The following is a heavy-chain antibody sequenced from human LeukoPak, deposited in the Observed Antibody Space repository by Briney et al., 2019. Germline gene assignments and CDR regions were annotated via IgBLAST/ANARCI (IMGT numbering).Heavy chain of an antibody. CDR2: IYYSGST. CDR1: GGSISSGDYY. CDR3: ARVGRRGWLQLLHAFDI. Sequence: SETLSLTCTVSGGSISSGDYYWSWIRQPPGKGLEWIGYIYYSGSTYYNPSLKSRVTISVDTSKNQFSLKLSSVTAADTAVYYCARVGRRGWLQLLHAFDIWGQGTMVTVSS. V-gene: IGHV4-30-4*08. J-gene: IGHJ3*02. D-gene: IGHD5-24*01.